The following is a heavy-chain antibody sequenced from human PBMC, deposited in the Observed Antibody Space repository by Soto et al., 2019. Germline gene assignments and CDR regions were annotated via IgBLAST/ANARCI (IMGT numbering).Heavy chain of an antibody. CDR3: ARAIKVAGPGYFDY. D-gene: IGHD6-19*01. V-gene: IGHV1-69*01. J-gene: IGHJ4*02. Sequence: VRQAPGQGLEWMGGIIPIFGTANYAQKFQGRVTITADESTSTAYMELSSLRSEDTAVYYCARAIKVAGPGYFDYWGQGTLGTVSS. CDR2: IIPIFGTA.